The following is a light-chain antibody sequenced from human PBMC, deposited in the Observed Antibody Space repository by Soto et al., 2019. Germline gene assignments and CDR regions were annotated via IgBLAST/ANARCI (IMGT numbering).Light chain of an antibody. J-gene: IGKJ5*01. CDR3: QQYNNWPPIT. CDR2: RAS. V-gene: IGKV3-15*01. Sequence: IVMTQSPATLSVSPGERVTLSCRASQNINSNLAWYQHKPVQAPRLLMFRASIRATGFPARFSGSGSGTDFNITISSRQSEDSAVYYCQQYNNWPPITFGQGTRLEIK. CDR1: QNINSN.